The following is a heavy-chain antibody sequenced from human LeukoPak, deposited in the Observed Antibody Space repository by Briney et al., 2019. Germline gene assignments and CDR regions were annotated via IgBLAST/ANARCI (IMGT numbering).Heavy chain of an antibody. J-gene: IGHJ4*02. CDR3: ARAGGSYPYFDY. D-gene: IGHD1-26*01. V-gene: IGHV3-21*01. CDR2: ISSSSSYI. Sequence: PGGSLRLSCAASGFTFSSYSMNWVRQAPGKGLEWVSSISSSSSYIYYADSVKGRFTISRDNAKNSLYLQMNSLRAVDTAVYYCARAGGSYPYFDYWGQGTLVTVSS. CDR1: GFTFSSYS.